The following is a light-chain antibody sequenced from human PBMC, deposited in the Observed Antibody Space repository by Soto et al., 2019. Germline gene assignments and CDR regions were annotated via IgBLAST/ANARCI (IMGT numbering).Light chain of an antibody. CDR2: GAS. Sequence: EIVLTQSPGTLSLSPGERATLSCRASQSVSSSFLAWYQQKPGQAPRLLIFGASNRATDIPDRFSGSGSGTDFTLTISRLEPEDFAVYYCQQYDSSPLTFGGGTKVEIK. J-gene: IGKJ4*01. V-gene: IGKV3-20*01. CDR1: QSVSSSF. CDR3: QQYDSSPLT.